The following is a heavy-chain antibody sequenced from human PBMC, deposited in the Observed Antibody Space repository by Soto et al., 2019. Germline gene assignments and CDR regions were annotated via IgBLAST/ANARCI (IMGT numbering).Heavy chain of an antibody. CDR3: AKGRYDFWSPYYFGS. D-gene: IGHD3-3*01. J-gene: IGHJ4*02. CDR2: ITWNSRVL. Sequence: EVQLVESGGRLVQPGRSLRLSCVGTGLNFDDFAMHWVRQAPGKGLEWGSGITWNSRVLAYADSVKGRFTISRDNARNSLYLQMDSLRDEYTALYYCAKGRYDFWSPYYFGSWGQGTLVTVSS. V-gene: IGHV3-9*01. CDR1: GLNFDDFA.